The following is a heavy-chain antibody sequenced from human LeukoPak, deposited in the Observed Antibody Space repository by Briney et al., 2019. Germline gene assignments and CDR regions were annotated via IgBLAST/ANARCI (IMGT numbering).Heavy chain of an antibody. CDR1: GFTLSDYW. CDR3: ARVHKESSSWAH. V-gene: IGHV3-7*01. J-gene: IGHJ4*02. CDR2: IKQDGSEK. D-gene: IGHD6-13*01. Sequence: RHGGSLRLSCAGSGFTLSDYWMSWVRQAPGKGLEWVANIKQDGSEKYYVDSVKGRFTISRDNAKNSLYLQMNSLRVEDAAVYYCARVHKESSSWAHWGQGTLVTVSS.